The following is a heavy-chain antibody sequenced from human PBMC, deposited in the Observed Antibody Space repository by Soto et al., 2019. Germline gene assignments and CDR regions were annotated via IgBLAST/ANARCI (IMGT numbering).Heavy chain of an antibody. CDR1: SGSISSGGYY. D-gene: IGHD3-16*01. V-gene: IGHV4-31*01. J-gene: IGHJ4*02. CDR3: ARGVLH. CDR2: IYYSGST. Sequence: QVQLQESGPGLVKPSQTLSLTCTVSSGSISSGGYYWSWIRQHPGKGLEWIGSIYYSGSTYYNPSLKSPVTLSGDTSKNQFSLRLSSVTAADTTVYCCARGVLHWGQGTLVTLSS.